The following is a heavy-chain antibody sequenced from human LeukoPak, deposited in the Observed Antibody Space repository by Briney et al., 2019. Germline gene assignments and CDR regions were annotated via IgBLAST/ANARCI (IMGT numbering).Heavy chain of an antibody. J-gene: IGHJ4*02. CDR1: GFTFSSYA. V-gene: IGHV3-23*01. D-gene: IGHD2-2*01. CDR3: AKRGTVPAATISNFDY. Sequence: PGGSLRLSCAASGFTFSSYAMSWVRQAPGKGLEWVSGISGSGGSTYYADSVKGRFTISRDNSKNTLYLQMNSLRVEDTAVYYCAKRGTVPAATISNFDYWGQGILVTVSS. CDR2: ISGSGGST.